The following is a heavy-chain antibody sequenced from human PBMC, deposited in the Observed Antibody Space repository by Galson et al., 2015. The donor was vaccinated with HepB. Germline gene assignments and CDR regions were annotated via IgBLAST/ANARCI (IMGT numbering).Heavy chain of an antibody. V-gene: IGHV3-33*08. Sequence: SLRLSCAASGFTFSSYGMHWVRQAPGKGLEWVAVIWYDGSNKYYADSVKGRFTISRDNSKNTLYLQMNSLRAEDTAVYYCARESTAMAPFDYWGQGTLVTVSS. J-gene: IGHJ4*02. CDR3: ARESTAMAPFDY. CDR1: GFTFSSYG. D-gene: IGHD5-18*01. CDR2: IWYDGSNK.